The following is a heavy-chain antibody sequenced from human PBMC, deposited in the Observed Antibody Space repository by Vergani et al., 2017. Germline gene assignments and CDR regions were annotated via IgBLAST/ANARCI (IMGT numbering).Heavy chain of an antibody. V-gene: IGHV4-4*03. Sequence: QVQLQESGPGLVKPPGTLSLTCAVSGGSISGTNWWSWVRQSPGKGLEWIGEIYHSGSTNYNPSLKSRVTISVDKSKNQFSLKLSSVTAADTAVYYCARDPRYGSGKRTGYWGQGTLVTVSS. CDR2: IYHSGST. CDR3: ARDPRYGSGKRTGY. J-gene: IGHJ4*02. CDR1: GGSISGTNW. D-gene: IGHD3-10*01.